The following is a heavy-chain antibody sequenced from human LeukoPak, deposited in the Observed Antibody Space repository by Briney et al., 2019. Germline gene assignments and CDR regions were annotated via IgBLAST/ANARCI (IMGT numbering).Heavy chain of an antibody. CDR3: ARGGSGYYYMDV. Sequence: GSLRLSCAGSGSTFRSYWMHWVRQAPGKGLVCVSRIKNDGSNYYPDSVKGRFTISRDNAKNTLYLEMNNLRAEDTALYYCARGGSGYYYMDVGGKGTTVPVSS. D-gene: IGHD5-12*01. V-gene: IGHV3-74*01. CDR2: IKNDGSN. CDR1: GSTFRSYW. J-gene: IGHJ6*03.